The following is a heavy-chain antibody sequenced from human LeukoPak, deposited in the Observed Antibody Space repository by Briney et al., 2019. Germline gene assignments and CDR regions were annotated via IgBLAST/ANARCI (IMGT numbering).Heavy chain of an antibody. CDR2: ISGSGGST. CDR3: AKGQENYRIPRSLDY. J-gene: IGHJ4*02. V-gene: IGHV3-23*01. D-gene: IGHD1-7*01. Sequence: GGSLRLSCAASGFTFSSYAMSWVRQAPGKGLEWVSAISGSGGSTYYADSVKGRFTISRDNSKNTLYLQMNSLRAEDTAVYYCAKGQENYRIPRSLDYWGQGTLVTVSS. CDR1: GFTFSSYA.